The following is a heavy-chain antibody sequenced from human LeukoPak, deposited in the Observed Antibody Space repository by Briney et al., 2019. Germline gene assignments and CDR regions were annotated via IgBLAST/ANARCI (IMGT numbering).Heavy chain of an antibody. CDR2: IWYDGSNK. V-gene: IGHV3-33*06. J-gene: IGHJ3*02. Sequence: GGSLRLSCAASGFTFSSYGMHWVRQAPGKGLEWVAVIWYDGSNKYYADSVKGRFTISRDNSKNTLYLQMNSLRAEDTAVYYYAKDLSENVLRFLEWLDDAFDIWGQGTMVTVSS. CDR3: AKDLSENVLRFLEWLDDAFDI. D-gene: IGHD3-3*01. CDR1: GFTFSSYG.